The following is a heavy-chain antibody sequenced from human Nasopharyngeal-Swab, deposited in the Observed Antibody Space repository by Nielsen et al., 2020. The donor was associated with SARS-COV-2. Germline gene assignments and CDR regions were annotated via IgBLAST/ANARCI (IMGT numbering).Heavy chain of an antibody. CDR1: GFTFSSYA. D-gene: IGHD6-13*01. J-gene: IGHJ3*02. V-gene: IGHV3-23*01. Sequence: ETLSLTCAASGFTFSSYAMSWVRQAPGKGLEWVSAISGSGGSTYYADSMKGRFTISRDNSKNTLYLQMNSLRAEDTAVYYCAKRRSSRSAFDIWGQGTMVTVSS. CDR2: ISGSGGST. CDR3: AKRRSSRSAFDI.